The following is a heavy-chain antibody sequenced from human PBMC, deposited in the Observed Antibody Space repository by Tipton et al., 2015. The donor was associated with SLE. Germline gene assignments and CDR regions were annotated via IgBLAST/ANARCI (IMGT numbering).Heavy chain of an antibody. V-gene: IGHV1-18*01. Sequence: QLVQSGAEVKKPGASVKVSCRASGYIFSTYGISWVRQAPGQGLEWMGWINPYNDNTDYVELLQGRVTMTTDASTGTAYMELTSLKSDDTAIYYCARQPVAGYTYCMDVWGPGTTVTVSS. CDR1: GYIFSTYG. CDR3: ARQPVAGYTYCMDV. CDR2: INPYNDNT. J-gene: IGHJ6*02. D-gene: IGHD1-1*01.